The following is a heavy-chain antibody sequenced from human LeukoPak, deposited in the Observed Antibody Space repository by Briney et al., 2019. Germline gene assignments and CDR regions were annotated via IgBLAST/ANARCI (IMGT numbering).Heavy chain of an antibody. Sequence: SETLSLTCTVSGGSISSYYWSWIRQPAGKGLEWIGRIHTSGSTDYNPSLESRVTMSVDTSKSQFSLKLSSVTAADTAVYYCAREGSMTARPFVSIDYWGQGTLVTVSS. J-gene: IGHJ4*02. V-gene: IGHV4-4*07. CDR1: GGSISSYY. D-gene: IGHD6-6*01. CDR2: IHTSGST. CDR3: AREGSMTARPFVSIDY.